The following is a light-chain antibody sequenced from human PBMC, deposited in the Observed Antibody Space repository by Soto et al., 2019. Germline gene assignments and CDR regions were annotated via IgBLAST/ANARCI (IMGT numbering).Light chain of an antibody. CDR2: EVN. V-gene: IGLV2-14*01. Sequence: LTQPASVSGSPGQSITFSCTGTSSDIGVYNYVSWYQQHPGKAPKLMIYEVNNRPSGVSNRFSGSKSGNTASLTISGLQVEDEADYYCSSYTTSNTYVFGTGTKVTVL. CDR3: SSYTTSNTYV. J-gene: IGLJ1*01. CDR1: SSDIGVYNY.